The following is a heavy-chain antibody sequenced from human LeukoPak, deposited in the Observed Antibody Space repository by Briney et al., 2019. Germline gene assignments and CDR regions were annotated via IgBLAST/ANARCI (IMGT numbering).Heavy chain of an antibody. V-gene: IGHV4-39*01. D-gene: IGHD6-13*01. CDR1: GGSISSSSSY. CDR3: ARVLAAAAHFDY. J-gene: IGHJ4*02. CDR2: ISYTGRT. Sequence: KPSETLSLTCTVSGGSISSSSSYWGWIRQPPGKGLEWMGSISYTGRTYYNPSLKSRVTISVDTSKNQFSLKLSSVTAADTAVYYCARVLAAAAHFDYWGQGTLVTASS.